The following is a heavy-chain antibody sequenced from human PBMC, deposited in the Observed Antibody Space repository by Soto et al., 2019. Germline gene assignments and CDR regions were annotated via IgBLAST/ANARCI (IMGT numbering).Heavy chain of an antibody. J-gene: IGHJ4*02. CDR3: VKGARLDY. CDR2: ISGRDDSA. CDR1: GFTFSTFD. V-gene: IGHV3-23*01. D-gene: IGHD6-19*01. Sequence: GGSLRLSCAASGFTFSTFDMSWVRQPPGKGLEWVSVISGRDDSANYADSVKGRFTISKDKSSNTLYLQMNNLRAEDTAVYYCVKGARLDYWGQGTLVTVSS.